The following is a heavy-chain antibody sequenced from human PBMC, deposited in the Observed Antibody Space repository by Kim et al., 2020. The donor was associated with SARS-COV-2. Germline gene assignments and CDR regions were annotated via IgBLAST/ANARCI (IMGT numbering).Heavy chain of an antibody. V-gene: IGHV4-59*01. CDR2: IYYSGST. J-gene: IGHJ5*02. CDR3: ARVGVLYDSSGYYYVGPPLWFDP. D-gene: IGHD3-22*01. CDR1: GGSISSYY. Sequence: SETLSLTCTVSGGSISSYYWSWIRQPPGKGLEWIGYIYYSGSTNYNPSLKSRVTISVDTSKNQFSLKLSSVTAADTAVYYCARVGVLYDSSGYYYVGPPLWFDPWGQGTLVTVSS.